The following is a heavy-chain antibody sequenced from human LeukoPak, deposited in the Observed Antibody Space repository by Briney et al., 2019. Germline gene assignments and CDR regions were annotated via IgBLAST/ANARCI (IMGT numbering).Heavy chain of an antibody. CDR1: GYILTELS. J-gene: IGHJ4*02. CDR2: FDPEDDET. D-gene: IGHD3-22*01. Sequence: ASVKVSCKVSGYILTELSIHWVRQAPGKGLEWMGGFDPEDDETIYTQKFQGRVTMTEDTSTDTAYMELSSLRSDDTAVYYCATHNYYDSSGYYIRKGYYFDYWGQGTLVTVSS. V-gene: IGHV1-24*01. CDR3: ATHNYYDSSGYYIRKGYYFDY.